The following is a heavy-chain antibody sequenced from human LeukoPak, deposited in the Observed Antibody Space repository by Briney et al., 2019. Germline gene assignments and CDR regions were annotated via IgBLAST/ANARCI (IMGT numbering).Heavy chain of an antibody. D-gene: IGHD2-2*01. CDR2: ISAYNGNT. V-gene: IGHV1-18*01. Sequence: ASVNVSCKASGYTFTSYGISWVRQAPGQGLEWMGWISAYNGNTNYAQKLQGRVTMTTDTSTSTAYMELRSLRSDDTAVYYCARDTPREYQLLLDYYYYYMDVWGKGTTVTVSS. J-gene: IGHJ6*03. CDR3: ARDTPREYQLLLDYYYYYMDV. CDR1: GYTFTSYG.